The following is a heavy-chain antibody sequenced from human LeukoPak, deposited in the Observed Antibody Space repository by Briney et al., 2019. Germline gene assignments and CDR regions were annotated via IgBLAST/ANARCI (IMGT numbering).Heavy chain of an antibody. Sequence: SETLSLTCTVSGGSISSSSYYWGWIRQPPGKGLEWIGSIYYSGSTYYNPSLKSRVTISVDTSKNQFSLKLSSVTAADTAVYYCARDQHGVRHFDYWGQGTLVTVSS. J-gene: IGHJ4*02. CDR1: GGSISSSSYY. CDR3: ARDQHGVRHFDY. V-gene: IGHV4-39*07. D-gene: IGHD2-8*01. CDR2: IYYSGST.